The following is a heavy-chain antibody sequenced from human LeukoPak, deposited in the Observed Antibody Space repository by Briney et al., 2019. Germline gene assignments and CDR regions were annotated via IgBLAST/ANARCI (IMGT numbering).Heavy chain of an antibody. CDR1: GYTFIGYY. CDR3: AREAPLWHWFDP. J-gene: IGHJ5*02. D-gene: IGHD3-10*01. CDR2: INPNSGGT. Sequence: ASVKVSCKASGYTFIGYYMHWVRQAPGQGLEWMGWINPNSGGTNYAQKFQGRVTMTRDTSISTAYMELSRLRSDDTAVYYCAREAPLWHWFDPWGQGTLVTVSS. V-gene: IGHV1-2*02.